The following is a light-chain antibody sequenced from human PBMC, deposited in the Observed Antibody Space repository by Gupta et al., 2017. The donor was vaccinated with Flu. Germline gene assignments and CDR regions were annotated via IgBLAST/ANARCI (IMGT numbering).Light chain of an antibody. V-gene: IGKV3-11*01. Sequence: EIVLTQSPATLSLSPGERATLSCRASKSVSSYLAWYQQKPGQAPRLLIYDASNRASGVPARFSGSGCGTEFTLSISSREPEDFAVYYCQHRSICPFTIGRGTKVDIK. CDR2: DAS. CDR1: KSVSSY. CDR3: QHRSICPFT. J-gene: IGKJ4*01.